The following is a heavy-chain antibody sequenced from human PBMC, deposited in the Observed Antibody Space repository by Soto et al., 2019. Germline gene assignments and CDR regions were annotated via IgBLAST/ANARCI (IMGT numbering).Heavy chain of an antibody. CDR3: ARVIRDYSYGRVDY. J-gene: IGHJ4*02. CDR2: IKEDGSQK. Sequence: GGSLRLSCAASGFTFSSSCMSWVRQAPGKGLGWVANIKEDGSQKYYVDSVKGRFTISRDNAKNSLDLQMSSLRAEDTAVYYCARVIRDYSYGRVDYWGQGTRDTVSS. CDR1: GFTFSSSC. V-gene: IGHV3-7*03. D-gene: IGHD3-10*01.